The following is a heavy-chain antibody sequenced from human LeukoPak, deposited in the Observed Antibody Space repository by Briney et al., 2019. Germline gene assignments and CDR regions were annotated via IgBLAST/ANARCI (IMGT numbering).Heavy chain of an antibody. V-gene: IGHV4-61*02. CDR2: IYTSGST. J-gene: IGHJ4*02. CDR1: GVSISSGSYY. CDR3: ARAGATVEGNFDY. Sequence: PSETLSLTCTVSGVSISSGSYYWSWIRQPAGKGLEWIGRIYTSGSTNYNPSLKSRVTISVDTPKNQFSLKLSSVTAADTAVYYCARAGATVEGNFDYWGQGTLVTVSS. D-gene: IGHD1-26*01.